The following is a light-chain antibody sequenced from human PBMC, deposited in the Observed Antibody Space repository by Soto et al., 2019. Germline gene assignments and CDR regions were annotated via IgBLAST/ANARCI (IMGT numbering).Light chain of an antibody. CDR1: LTINNW. CDR3: HHYSIFSPWT. J-gene: IGKJ1*01. V-gene: IGKV1-5*01. CDR2: DVS. Sequence: DIPMTQAPSTLSASVGDRVTITCRASLTINNWLAWYQHKPGKAPKLLISDVSNLQSGVPSRFSGSGSGTDFTLTISGLQPDDFATYYCHHYSIFSPWTFGQGTKVEV.